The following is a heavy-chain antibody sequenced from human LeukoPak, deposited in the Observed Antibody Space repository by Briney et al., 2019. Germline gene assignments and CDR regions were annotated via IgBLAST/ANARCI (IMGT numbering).Heavy chain of an antibody. CDR3: AAALTGYARDY. CDR2: IYHSGST. J-gene: IGHJ4*02. D-gene: IGHD3-9*01. CDR1: GGSISSSNW. Sequence: SETLSLTCAVSGGSISSSNWWSWVRQPPGKGLEWIGEIYHSGSTNYNPSLKSRVTISVDKSKNQFSLKLSSVTAADTDVYYCAAALTGYARDYWGQGTLVTVSS. V-gene: IGHV4-4*02.